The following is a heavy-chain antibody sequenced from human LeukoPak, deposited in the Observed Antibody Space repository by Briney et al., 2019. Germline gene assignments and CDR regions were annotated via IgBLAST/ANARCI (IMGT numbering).Heavy chain of an antibody. Sequence: GSLRLSCAASGFTFSSYSMNWVRQPPGKGLEWIGEINHSGSTNYNPSLKSRVTISVDTSKNQFSLKLSSVTAADTAVYYCARSYCGSDCSSGGGIVDYWGQGTLVTVSS. CDR2: INHSGST. D-gene: IGHD2-21*02. CDR3: ARSYCGSDCSSGGGIVDY. CDR1: GFTFSSYS. J-gene: IGHJ4*02. V-gene: IGHV4-34*01.